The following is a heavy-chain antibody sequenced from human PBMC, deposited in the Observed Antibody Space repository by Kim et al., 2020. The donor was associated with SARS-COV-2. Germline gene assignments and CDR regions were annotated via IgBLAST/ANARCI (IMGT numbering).Heavy chain of an antibody. J-gene: IGHJ4*02. V-gene: IGHV1-69*13. CDR1: GGTFSSYA. Sequence: SVKVSCKASGGTFSSYAISWVRQAPGQGLEWMGGIIPIFGTANYAQKFQGRVTITADESTSTAYMELSSLRSEDTAVYYCARTYTAMARALYSGSYYEGLYYFDYWGQGTLVTVSS. CDR3: ARTYTAMARALYSGSYYEGLYYFDY. D-gene: IGHD1-26*01. CDR2: IIPIFGTA.